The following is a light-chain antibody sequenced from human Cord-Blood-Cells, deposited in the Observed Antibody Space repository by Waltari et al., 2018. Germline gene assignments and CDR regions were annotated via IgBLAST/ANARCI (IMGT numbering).Light chain of an antibody. CDR1: QDISNY. CDR3: QQYDNLLFT. CDR2: DAS. J-gene: IGKJ3*01. Sequence: DIQMTQSPSSLSAFVGDRVTITCQASQDISNYLNWYQQKPGKAPKLLIYDASNLETGVPSRFSGSGSGTDFTFTISSLQPEVIATYYCQQYDNLLFTFGPGTKVDIK. V-gene: IGKV1-33*01.